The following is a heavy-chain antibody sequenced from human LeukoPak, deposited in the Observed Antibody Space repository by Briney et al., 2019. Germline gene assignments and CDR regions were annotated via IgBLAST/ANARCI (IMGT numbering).Heavy chain of an antibody. Sequence: SETLSLTCAVYGGSFTGYYWSWIRQPPGKGLEWIGEINRNGNTNYNPSLKSRVTMSVDTSKKQFSLNLSSVTTADTAVYYCARIVLPYYYDTTALKGYFDLWGRGTLVTASS. CDR1: GGSFTGYY. CDR3: ARIVLPYYYDTTALKGYFDL. D-gene: IGHD3-22*01. CDR2: INRNGNT. J-gene: IGHJ2*01. V-gene: IGHV4-34*01.